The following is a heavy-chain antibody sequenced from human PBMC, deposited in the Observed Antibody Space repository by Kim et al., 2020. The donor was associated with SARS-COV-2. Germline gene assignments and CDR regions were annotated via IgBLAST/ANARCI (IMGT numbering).Heavy chain of an antibody. D-gene: IGHD6-13*01. Sequence: GGSLRLSCTASGFTFGDYAMSWFRQAPGKGLEWVGFIRSKAYGGTTEYAASVKGRFTISRDDSKSIAYLQMNSLKTEDTAVYYCTTGIAAAGPDAFDIWGQGTMVTVSS. CDR3: TTGIAAAGPDAFDI. J-gene: IGHJ3*02. V-gene: IGHV3-49*03. CDR2: IRSKAYGGTT. CDR1: GFTFGDYA.